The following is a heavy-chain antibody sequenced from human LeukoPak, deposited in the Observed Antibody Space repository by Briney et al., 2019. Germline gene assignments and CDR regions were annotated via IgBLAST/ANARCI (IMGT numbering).Heavy chain of an antibody. CDR3: ARVFLERLTSGYFDN. J-gene: IGHJ4*02. Sequence: GRSLRLSCAASGFTFSIYDMHWVRQAPGKGLEWLAVISYDGNTKYYADSVEGRFTTSRDNSKNTLYLQMNSLRDDDTAVYYCARVFLERLTSGYFDNWGQGTLVTVSP. D-gene: IGHD3-3*01. V-gene: IGHV3-30-3*01. CDR1: GFTFSIYD. CDR2: ISYDGNTK.